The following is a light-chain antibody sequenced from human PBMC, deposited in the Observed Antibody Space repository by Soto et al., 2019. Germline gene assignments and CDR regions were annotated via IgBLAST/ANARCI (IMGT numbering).Light chain of an antibody. CDR3: HQYGSSPLT. V-gene: IGKV3-20*01. Sequence: EIVLTHSPGTLSLSPGERATLSCRASQSVSSSYLAWYQQKAGQAPRLLISVASKRATGIPDRFSGSGSGTDFTRTVRRLEPEDFAVYYCHQYGSSPLTFVPGTKVDIK. J-gene: IGKJ3*01. CDR1: QSVSSSY. CDR2: VAS.